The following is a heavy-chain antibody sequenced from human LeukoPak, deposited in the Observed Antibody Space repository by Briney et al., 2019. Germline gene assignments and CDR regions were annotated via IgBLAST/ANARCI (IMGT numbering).Heavy chain of an antibody. CDR1: GLTLSNYW. CDR3: ARADRLGAALLASFDY. CDR2: IKPDGSEK. J-gene: IGHJ4*02. Sequence: GGSLRLSCVAPGLTLSNYWMSWVRQAPGKGLEWVATIKPDGSEKYYVDSVKGRFTISRDNAKRSLYLQMDSLRAEDTAVYYCARADRLGAALLASFDYWGQGTLVTVSS. D-gene: IGHD3-16*01. V-gene: IGHV3-7*01.